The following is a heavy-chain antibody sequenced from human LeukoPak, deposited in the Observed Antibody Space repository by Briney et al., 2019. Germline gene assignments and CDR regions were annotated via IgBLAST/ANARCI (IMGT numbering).Heavy chain of an antibody. V-gene: IGHV3-33*01. Sequence: GGSLXLSCAASGFTFSSYGMHWVRQAPGKGLEWVAVIWYDGSNKYYADSVKGRFTISRDNSKDTLYLQMNSLRAEDTAVYYCAREFTVTAFDYWGQGTLVTVSS. CDR1: GFTFSSYG. J-gene: IGHJ4*02. D-gene: IGHD4-17*01. CDR3: AREFTVTAFDY. CDR2: IWYDGSNK.